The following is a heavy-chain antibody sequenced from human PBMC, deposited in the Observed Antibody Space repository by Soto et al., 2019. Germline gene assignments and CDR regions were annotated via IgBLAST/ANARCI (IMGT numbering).Heavy chain of an antibody. D-gene: IGHD4-17*01. J-gene: IGHJ4*02. CDR1: GFTFSSYA. Sequence: DVQVLESGGGSVQPGGSLRLSCAASGFTFSSYAMSWVRQAPGKGLEWVSTISAGGGNTYYADSVKGRFTISRDNSKNTLYLQMNSLRAEDTAVYYCAKRGLREIKDDYWGQGTLVTVSS. CDR3: AKRGLREIKDDY. CDR2: ISAGGGNT. V-gene: IGHV3-23*01.